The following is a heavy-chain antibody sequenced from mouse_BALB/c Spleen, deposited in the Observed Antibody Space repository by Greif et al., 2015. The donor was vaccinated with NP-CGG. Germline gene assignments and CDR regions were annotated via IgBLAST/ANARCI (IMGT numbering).Heavy chain of an antibody. V-gene: IGHV5-6-3*01. Sequence: DVQLVESGGGLVQPGGSLKLSCAASGFTFSSYGMSWVRQTPDKRLELVATINSNGGSTYYPDSVKGRFTISRDNAKNPLYLQMSSLKSEDTAMYYCARGGYPDYWGQGTTLTVSS. CDR2: INSNGGST. D-gene: IGHD2-2*01. CDR3: ARGGYPDY. CDR1: GFTFSSYG. J-gene: IGHJ2*01.